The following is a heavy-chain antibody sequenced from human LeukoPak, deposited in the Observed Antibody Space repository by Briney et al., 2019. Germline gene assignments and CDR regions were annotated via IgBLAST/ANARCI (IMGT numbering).Heavy chain of an antibody. Sequence: SETLSLTCAVSGGSISSGGYYWSWIRQPAGKGLEWIGRIYTSGSTNYNPSLKSRVTISVDTSKNQFSLKLSSVTAADTAVYYCARGSGSYSRAFDIWGQGTMVTVSS. CDR2: IYTSGST. V-gene: IGHV4-61*02. D-gene: IGHD1-26*01. CDR1: GGSISSGGYY. CDR3: ARGSGSYSRAFDI. J-gene: IGHJ3*02.